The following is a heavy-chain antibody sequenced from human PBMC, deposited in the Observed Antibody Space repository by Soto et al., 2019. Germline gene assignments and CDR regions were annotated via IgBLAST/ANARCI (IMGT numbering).Heavy chain of an antibody. CDR2: IRSKANSYAT. J-gene: IGHJ4*02. Sequence: GGSLRLSCAASGFTFSGSAMHWVRQASGKGLEWVGRIRSKANSYATAYAASVKGRFTISRDDSKNTAYLQMNSLKTEDTAVYYCAQPGSTYYTAPFDFWGQGTLVTVSS. D-gene: IGHD3-3*01. CDR1: GFTFSGSA. CDR3: AQPGSTYYTAPFDF. V-gene: IGHV3-73*01.